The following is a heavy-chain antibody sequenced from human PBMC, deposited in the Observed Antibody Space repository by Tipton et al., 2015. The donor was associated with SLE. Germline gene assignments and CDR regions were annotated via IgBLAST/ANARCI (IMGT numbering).Heavy chain of an antibody. CDR3: ASSHGYYFDY. V-gene: IGHV4-39*07. Sequence: LRLSCTVSGGSISSSSYYWGWIRQPPGKGLEWIGSIYYSGSTYYNPSLKSRVTISVDTSKNQFSLKLSSVTAADTAVYYCASSHGYYFDYWGQGTLVTVSS. J-gene: IGHJ4*02. CDR2: IYYSGST. CDR1: GGSISSSSYY.